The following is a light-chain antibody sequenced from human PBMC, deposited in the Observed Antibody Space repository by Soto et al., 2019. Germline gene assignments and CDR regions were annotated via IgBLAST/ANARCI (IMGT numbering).Light chain of an antibody. J-gene: IGKJ5*01. V-gene: IGKV3-20*01. CDR1: QSLTNSF. CDR3: QQYSTSHLT. Sequence: SHGTKFLCPGGIAILICRASQSLTNSFIAWYQQRPGQAPRLLIYDTSSRASGIPDRFSGSGSGTDFTLTISRLETEDFAVFYCQQYSTSHLTFGQGTRLDIK. CDR2: DTS.